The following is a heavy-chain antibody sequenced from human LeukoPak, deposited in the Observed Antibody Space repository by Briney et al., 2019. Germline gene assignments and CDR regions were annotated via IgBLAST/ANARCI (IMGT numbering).Heavy chain of an antibody. J-gene: IGHJ4*01. D-gene: IGHD2-15*01. CDR3: ARVSLSGYCSGASCYFDY. V-gene: IGHV4-59*01. CDR2: IYYSGST. CDR1: GGSINGYY. Sequence: SETLSLTCTVSGGSINGYYWSWIRQPPGKGLEWIGYIYYSGSTNYNPSLKSRVTISVDTPKNQFSLKLNSVTAADTAVYFCARVSLSGYCSGASCYFDYWGHGTLVTVSS.